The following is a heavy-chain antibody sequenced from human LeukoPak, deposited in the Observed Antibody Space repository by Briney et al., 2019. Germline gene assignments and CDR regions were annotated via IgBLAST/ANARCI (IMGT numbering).Heavy chain of an antibody. V-gene: IGHV3-23*01. Sequence: GGSLRLSCAASGFTFSSYAMSWVRQASGMGLEWVSAISGSGGSTYYADSVKGRFTISRDNSKNTLYLQMNSLRAEDTAVYYCAKDDYGGPKDYWGQGTLVTVSS. CDR1: GFTFSSYA. CDR2: ISGSGGST. J-gene: IGHJ4*02. D-gene: IGHD4-23*01. CDR3: AKDDYGGPKDY.